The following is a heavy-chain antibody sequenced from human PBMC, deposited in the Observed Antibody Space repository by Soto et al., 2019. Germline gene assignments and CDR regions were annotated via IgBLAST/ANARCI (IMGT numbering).Heavy chain of an antibody. CDR3: ARDPLYDYCELSQVFDI. D-gene: IGHD2-21*01. CDR2: IYHTGST. V-gene: IGHV4-30-4*01. CDR1: GGSMSRGDYY. J-gene: IGHJ3*02. Sequence: PSETLSLTCTVSGGSMSRGDYYWSWIRQPPGKGLEWIGFIYHTGSTYYSPSLKNRVAISVDTSKNQFSLKLSSVTAADTAVYFCARDPLYDYCELSQVFDIWGQGTMV.